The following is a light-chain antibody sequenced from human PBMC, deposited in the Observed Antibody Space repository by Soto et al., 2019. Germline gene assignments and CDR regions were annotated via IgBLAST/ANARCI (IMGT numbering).Light chain of an antibody. Sequence: QSVLTQPSSASGTPGQRVTISCSGSSSNIGSNTVSWYQQLPGTAPKLRIYSNNQRPSGVPDRFSGSKSGTSASLAISGLQSEDEADYYCAVWDDSLNGVVFGGGTKLTVL. V-gene: IGLV1-44*01. J-gene: IGLJ2*01. CDR3: AVWDDSLNGVV. CDR2: SNN. CDR1: SSNIGSNT.